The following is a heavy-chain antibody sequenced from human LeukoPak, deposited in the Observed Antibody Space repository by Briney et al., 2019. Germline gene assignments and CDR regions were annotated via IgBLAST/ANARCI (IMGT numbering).Heavy chain of an antibody. D-gene: IGHD5-12*01. V-gene: IGHV3-66*01. Sequence: GGSLRLSCAASGFTFSIYEMNWVRQAPGKGLEWVSVIYSGGSTYYADSVKGRFTISRDNSKNTLYLQMNSLRAEDTAVYYCARDLNDVATTPQDYYYYYMDVWGKGTTVTISS. CDR2: IYSGGST. J-gene: IGHJ6*03. CDR1: GFTFSIYE. CDR3: ARDLNDVATTPQDYYYYYMDV.